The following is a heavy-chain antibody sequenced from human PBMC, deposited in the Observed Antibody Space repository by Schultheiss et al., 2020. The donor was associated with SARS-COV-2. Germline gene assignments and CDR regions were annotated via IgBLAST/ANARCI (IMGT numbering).Heavy chain of an antibody. CDR3: TRPTVVTPEDAFDI. CDR1: GFTVSSNY. J-gene: IGHJ3*02. CDR2: IRSKAYGGTT. D-gene: IGHD4-23*01. V-gene: IGHV3-49*04. Sequence: GGSLRLSCAASGFTVSSNYMSWVRQAPGKGLEWVGFIRSKAYGGTTEYAASVKGRFTISRDDSKSIAYLQMNSLKTEDTAVYYCTRPTVVTPEDAFDIWGQGTMVTVSS.